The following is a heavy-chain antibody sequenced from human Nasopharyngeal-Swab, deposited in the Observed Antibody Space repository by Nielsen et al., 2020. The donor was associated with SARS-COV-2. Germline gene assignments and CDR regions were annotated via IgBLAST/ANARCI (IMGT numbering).Heavy chain of an antibody. J-gene: IGHJ6*02. Sequence: GESLKISCTASGFTFGDYAMSWFRQAPGKGLEWVGFIRSKAYGGTTEYAASVKGRFTISRDDSKSIAYLQMNSLKTEDTAVYYCTRDVWSGYYIYSNYYYYGMDVWGQGTTVTVSS. CDR2: IRSKAYGGTT. V-gene: IGHV3-49*03. CDR1: GFTFGDYA. CDR3: TRDVWSGYYIYSNYYYYGMDV. D-gene: IGHD3-3*01.